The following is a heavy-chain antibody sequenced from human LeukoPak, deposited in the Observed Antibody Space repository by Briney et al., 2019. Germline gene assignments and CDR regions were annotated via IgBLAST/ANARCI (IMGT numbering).Heavy chain of an antibody. CDR1: GFTFSSYA. CDR3: TTDLRYCSGGSCYSVGY. Sequence: GGSLRLSCAASGFTFSSYAMSWVRQAPGKGLEWVGRIKSKTDGGTTDYAAPVKGRFTISRDDSKNTLYLQMNSLKTEDTAVYYCTTDLRYCSGGSCYSVGYWGQGTLVTVSS. J-gene: IGHJ4*02. CDR2: IKSKTDGGTT. V-gene: IGHV3-15*01. D-gene: IGHD2-15*01.